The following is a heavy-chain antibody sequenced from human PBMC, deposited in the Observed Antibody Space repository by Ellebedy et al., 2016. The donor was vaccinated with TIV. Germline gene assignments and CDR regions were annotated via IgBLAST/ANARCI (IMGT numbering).Heavy chain of an antibody. CDR1: GFTFSSYA. J-gene: IGHJ4*02. CDR3: ARDGAVPGGKGDY. D-gene: IGHD4-23*01. Sequence: GESLKISCAVSGFTFSSYAMTWVRQAPGKGLEWVSAISGGGDRTYYADSVKGRFTISRDNSKNTLYLQMNGLRAEDTAVYYCARDGAVPGGKGDYWGQGTLVIISS. V-gene: IGHV3-23*01. CDR2: ISGGGDRT.